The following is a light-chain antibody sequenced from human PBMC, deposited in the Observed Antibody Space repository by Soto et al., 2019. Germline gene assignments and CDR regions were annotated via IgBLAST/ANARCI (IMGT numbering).Light chain of an antibody. Sequence: DIVLTQSPGTLSLSPGERATLSCRASQSVSSSYLAWYQQKPGQAPRLLIYGASSRATGIPDRFSGSGSGTDFTLTISRLEPEDFAVYYCQQYGSPPQTFGQGTKVEI. V-gene: IGKV3-20*01. CDR3: QQYGSPPQT. CDR2: GAS. CDR1: QSVSSSY. J-gene: IGKJ1*01.